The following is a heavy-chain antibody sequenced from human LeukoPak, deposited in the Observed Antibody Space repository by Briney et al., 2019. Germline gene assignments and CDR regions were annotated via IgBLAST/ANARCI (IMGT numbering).Heavy chain of an antibody. J-gene: IGHJ4*02. CDR1: GFTFSSYS. CDR2: ISSSSSTI. V-gene: IGHV3-48*04. D-gene: IGHD6-13*01. Sequence: PGGSLRLSCAASGFTFSSYSMNWVRQAPGKGLEWVSYISSSSSTIYYADSVKGRFTISRDNAKNSLYLQMNSLRAEDTAVYYCAKDSPRSSSASGFDYWGQGTLVTVSS. CDR3: AKDSPRSSSASGFDY.